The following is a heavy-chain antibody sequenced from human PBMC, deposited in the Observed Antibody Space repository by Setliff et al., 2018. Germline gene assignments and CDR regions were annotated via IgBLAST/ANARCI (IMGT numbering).Heavy chain of an antibody. CDR1: GGTFSNYG. CDR2: TIPLFGTT. CDR3: AREGVDTRSSTDYRYYMDV. V-gene: IGHV1-69*05. Sequence: ASVKVSCKASGGTFSNYGVSWVRQAPGQGLEWMGGTIPLFGTTDYAQKFHGRVTIITDESTSTAYMELSSLTSDDTAVYCCAREGVDTRSSTDYRYYMDVWGQGTTVTVSS. J-gene: IGHJ6*03. D-gene: IGHD5-18*01.